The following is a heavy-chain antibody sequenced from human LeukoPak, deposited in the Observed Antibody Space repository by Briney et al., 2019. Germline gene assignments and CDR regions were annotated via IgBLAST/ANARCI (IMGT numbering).Heavy chain of an antibody. V-gene: IGHV4-59*01. D-gene: IGHD3/OR15-3a*01. CDR2: IYSSGTT. Sequence: SETLSLTCVVSGGSLHRSFWTCVRQPPGKGLEWIGRIYSSGTTDYSPSLKSRLTISIDTSKNQFSLRLASVTAADTAVYYCGRRPAVDGPIDNWGQGILVAVSS. CDR1: GGSLHRSF. J-gene: IGHJ4*02. CDR3: GRRPAVDGPIDN.